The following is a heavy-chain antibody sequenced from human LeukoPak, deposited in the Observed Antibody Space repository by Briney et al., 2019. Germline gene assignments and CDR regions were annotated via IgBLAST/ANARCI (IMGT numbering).Heavy chain of an antibody. J-gene: IGHJ5*02. CDR2: IYPGDSDT. CDR1: GYSFTSYW. V-gene: IGHV5-51*01. D-gene: IGHD3-3*01. Sequence: GESLQISCQGSGYSFTSYWIGWVRQMPGKGLEWMGIIYPGDSDTRYSPSFQGQVTISADKSISTAYLQWSSLKASDTAMYYCARHLGRVVIPTLSWFDPWGQGTLVTVSS. CDR3: ARHLGRVVIPTLSWFDP.